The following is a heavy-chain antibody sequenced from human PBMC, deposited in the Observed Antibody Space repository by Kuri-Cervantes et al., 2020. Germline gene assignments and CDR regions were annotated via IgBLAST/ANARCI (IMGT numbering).Heavy chain of an antibody. J-gene: IGHJ6*02. CDR3: ARVSLYYYGMDV. CDR1: GGSISSGDYY. Sequence: SETLSLTCTVSGGSISSGDYYWSWIRQPPGKGLERIGYIYYSGSTYYNPSLKSRVTISVDTSKNQFSLKLSSVTAADTAVYYCARVSLYYYGMDVWGQGTTVTVSS. D-gene: IGHD3-16*02. CDR2: IYYSGST. V-gene: IGHV4-30-4*01.